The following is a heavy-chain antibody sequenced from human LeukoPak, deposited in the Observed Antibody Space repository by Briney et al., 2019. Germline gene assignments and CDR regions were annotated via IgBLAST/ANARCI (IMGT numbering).Heavy chain of an antibody. Sequence: SETLSLTCAVYGGSFSGYYWSWIRQTPGKGLEWIGEIKHSGSTNYNPSLKSRVTISVDTSKNQFSLKLSSVTAADTAVYYCARRKNTMVRGVILFQKYYFDYWGQGTLVTVSS. CDR3: ARRKNTMVRGVILFQKYYFDY. J-gene: IGHJ4*02. CDR2: IKHSGST. CDR1: GGSFSGYY. D-gene: IGHD3-10*01. V-gene: IGHV4-34*01.